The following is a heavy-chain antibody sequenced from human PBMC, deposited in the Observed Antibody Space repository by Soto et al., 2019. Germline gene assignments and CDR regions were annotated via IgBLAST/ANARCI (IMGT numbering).Heavy chain of an antibody. CDR3: ARVYTAASATFDY. J-gene: IGHJ4*02. CDR2: ISYDGSNK. Sequence: GGSLRLSCAASGFTFSSYAMHWVRQAPGKGLEWVAVISYDGSNKYYADSVKGRFTISRDNSKNTLYLQMNSLRAEDTAVYYCARVYTAASATFDYWGQGTLVTVSS. D-gene: IGHD2-15*01. CDR1: GFTFSSYA. V-gene: IGHV3-30-3*01.